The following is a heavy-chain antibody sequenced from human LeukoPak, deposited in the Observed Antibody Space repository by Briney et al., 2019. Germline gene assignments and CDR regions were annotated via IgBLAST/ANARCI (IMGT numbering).Heavy chain of an antibody. D-gene: IGHD4-23*01. CDR1: GYSFTSYW. V-gene: IGHV5-51*01. CDR3: ARQFGGNSEFDY. J-gene: IGHJ4*02. Sequence: GESLKISCKGSGYSFTSYWIGWVRQMPAKGLEWMGIIYPGYSNIRYSPSFQGQVTISADKSISTAYLQWSSLTASGTAMYYCARQFGGNSEFDYWGPGTLVTVSS. CDR2: IYPGYSNI.